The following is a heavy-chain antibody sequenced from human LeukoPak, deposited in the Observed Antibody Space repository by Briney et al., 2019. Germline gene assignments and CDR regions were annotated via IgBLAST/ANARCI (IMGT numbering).Heavy chain of an antibody. Sequence: SETLSLTCTVSGYSISSGYYWGWIRQPPGKGLEWIGSIYHSGSTYYNPSLKSRVTISVDTSKNQFSLKLSSVTAADTAVYYCASEGPSSGSFDYWGQGTLVTVSS. CDR3: ASEGPSSGSFDY. CDR1: GYSISSGYY. J-gene: IGHJ4*02. D-gene: IGHD3-22*01. V-gene: IGHV4-38-2*02. CDR2: IYHSGST.